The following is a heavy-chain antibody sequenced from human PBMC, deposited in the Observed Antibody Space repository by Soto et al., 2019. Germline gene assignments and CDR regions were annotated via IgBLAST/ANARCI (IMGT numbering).Heavy chain of an antibody. J-gene: IGHJ4*02. CDR2: INPSGGST. Sequence: GSVKVSCKASGYPFTSYYMHWVRQAPGQGLEWMGIINPSGGSTSYAQKFQGRVTMTRDTSTSTVYMELSSLRSEDTAVYYCARDKYVLRYFDWSPVYWGQGTMVTVSS. D-gene: IGHD3-9*01. CDR1: GYPFTSYY. CDR3: ARDKYVLRYFDWSPVY. V-gene: IGHV1-46*01.